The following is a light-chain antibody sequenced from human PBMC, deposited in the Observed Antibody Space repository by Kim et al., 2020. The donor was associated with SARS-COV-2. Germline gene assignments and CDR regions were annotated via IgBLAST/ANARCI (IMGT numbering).Light chain of an antibody. CDR2: KAS. Sequence: DIQMTQSPSTLSASVGDKITITCRASRNIDDWVVWYQQKPGRAPKLLIYKASTLKSGVPSTFSGSGSGTEFTLTTSSLQPDDFATYYCQQYRSYPWTFGQGTKLEI. J-gene: IGKJ2*02. CDR1: RNIDDW. V-gene: IGKV1-5*03. CDR3: QQYRSYPWT.